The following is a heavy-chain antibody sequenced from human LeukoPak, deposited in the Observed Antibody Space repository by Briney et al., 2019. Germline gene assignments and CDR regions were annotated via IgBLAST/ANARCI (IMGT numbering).Heavy chain of an antibody. CDR2: ISGSGNST. Sequence: GSLRLSCAASGFTFSSYAMTWVRQAPGKGLEWVSAISGSGNSTYYADSVKGQFTISRDNSKNTLYLQINSLRAEDTAVYYCAKVQTPYCSSTSCYNFDYWGQGTLVTVSS. J-gene: IGHJ4*02. CDR1: GFTFSSYA. CDR3: AKVQTPYCSSTSCYNFDY. V-gene: IGHV3-23*01. D-gene: IGHD2-2*02.